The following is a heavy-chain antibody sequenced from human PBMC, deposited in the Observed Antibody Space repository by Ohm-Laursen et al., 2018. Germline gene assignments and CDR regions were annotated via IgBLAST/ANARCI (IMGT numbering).Heavy chain of an antibody. J-gene: IGHJ4*02. CDR2: INHSGST. CDR3: AREYSGRDYFDY. D-gene: IGHD3-10*01. V-gene: IGHV4-34*01. CDR1: GGSFSGYY. Sequence: SDTLSLTCAVYGGSFSGYYWSWIRQPPGKGLEWIGEINHSGSTNYNPSLKSRVTISVDTSKNQFSLKLSSVTAADTAVYYCAREYSGRDYFDYWGQGTLVTVSS.